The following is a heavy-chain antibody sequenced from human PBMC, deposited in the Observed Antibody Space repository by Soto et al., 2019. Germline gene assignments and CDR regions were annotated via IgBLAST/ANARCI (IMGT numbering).Heavy chain of an antibody. V-gene: IGHV3-53*01. CDR1: GLTISNNY. CDR3: ARDLGRDSTQL. J-gene: IGHJ1*01. D-gene: IGHD2-2*01. Sequence: GGSIKISSAASGLTISNNYMSWVRQATGKGLEWVSLIYIGGATYYADSVKGRFTISRDNSNNTLYLQMNSLGVEDTAVYYCARDLGRDSTQLWGQGTLVIVSS. CDR2: IYIGGAT.